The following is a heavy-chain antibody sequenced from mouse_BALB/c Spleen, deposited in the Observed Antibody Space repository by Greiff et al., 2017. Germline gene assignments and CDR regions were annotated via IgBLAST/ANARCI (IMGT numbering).Heavy chain of an antibody. D-gene: IGHD2-14*01. V-gene: IGHV7-3*02. J-gene: IGHJ3*01. CDR3: GREKYRYLAD. Sequence: EVQGVESGGGLVQPGGSLRLSCATSGFTFTDYYMRWVRQPPGKALEWLGFIRNKANGYTTEYSASVKGRFTITRDNSQSILYLQMNTLRAEDSAAYYCGREKYRYLADWGQGTLVTVSA. CDR1: GFTFTDYY. CDR2: IRNKANGYTT.